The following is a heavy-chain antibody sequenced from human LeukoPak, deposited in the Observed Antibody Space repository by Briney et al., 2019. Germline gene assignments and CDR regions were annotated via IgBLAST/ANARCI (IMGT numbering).Heavy chain of an antibody. CDR2: ISSSGSNI. V-gene: IGHV3-48*03. Sequence: GGSLRLSCAASEFTFTSYEMNWVRQAPGKGLEWVSYISSSGSNIYYADSVKGRFTISRDNSKNTLYLQMNSLRAEDTAVYYCARGPSGYHNTGGQGTLVTVSS. CDR1: EFTFTSYE. CDR3: ARGPSGYHNT. J-gene: IGHJ4*02. D-gene: IGHD5-12*01.